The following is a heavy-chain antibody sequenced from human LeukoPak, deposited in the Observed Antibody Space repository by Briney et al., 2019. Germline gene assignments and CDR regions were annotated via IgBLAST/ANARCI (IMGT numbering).Heavy chain of an antibody. CDR1: GYTFTSYG. J-gene: IGHJ6*02. D-gene: IGHD3-10*01. CDR2: TGVYNGNT. V-gene: IGHV1-18*01. CDR3: ARAARGGSGSYPPYYYGMDV. Sequence: ASVKVSCKASGYTFTSYGISWVRQAPGQGHERMGGTGVYNGNTTYAKKSQGGGTMTCNTSISTAYMELSSMRSEDTAVYYCARAARGGSGSYPPYYYGMDVWGQGTTVTVSS.